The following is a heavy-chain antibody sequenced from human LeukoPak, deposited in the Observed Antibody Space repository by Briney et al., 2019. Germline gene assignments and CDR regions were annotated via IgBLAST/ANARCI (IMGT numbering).Heavy chain of an antibody. CDR2: ISWNSGSI. CDR3: AKDMEVGATSDGSDY. J-gene: IGHJ4*02. Sequence: GGSLRLSCAASGFTFDDYAMHWVRQAPGKGLEWVSGISWNSGSICYADSVKGRFTISRDNAKNSLYLQMNSLRAEDTALYYCAKDMEVGATSDGSDYWGQGTLVTVSS. V-gene: IGHV3-9*01. CDR1: GFTFDDYA. D-gene: IGHD1-26*01.